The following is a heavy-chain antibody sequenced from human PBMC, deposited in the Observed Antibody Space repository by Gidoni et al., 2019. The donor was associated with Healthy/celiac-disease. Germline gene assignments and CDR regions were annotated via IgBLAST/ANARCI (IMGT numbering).Heavy chain of an antibody. J-gene: IGHJ4*02. CDR3: AIRDYGDFPPH. CDR2: ISGSGGST. V-gene: IGHV3-23*01. Sequence: EVQLLESGGGLVQPGGSLSLSCAASGFTFSSYAMSWVRQAPGKGLGWVSAISGSGGSTYYADSVKGRFTISRDNSKNTLYLQMNSLRAEDTAVYYCAIRDYGDFPPHWGQGTLVTVSS. D-gene: IGHD4-17*01. CDR1: GFTFSSYA.